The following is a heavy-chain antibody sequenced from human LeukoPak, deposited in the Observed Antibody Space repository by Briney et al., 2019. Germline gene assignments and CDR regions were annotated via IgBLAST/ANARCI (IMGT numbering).Heavy chain of an antibody. J-gene: IGHJ4*02. Sequence: SETLSLTCTVSGYSVSSGYYWGWIRQSPGKGLEWIGSIYHSGSTYYSPSLRSRITISVDTSKNQFSLNLNSVTAADTAVYYCARAVAYGIDTGYFDYWGQGTLVTVSS. V-gene: IGHV4-38-2*02. CDR2: IYHSGST. CDR1: GYSVSSGYY. D-gene: IGHD2-8*02. CDR3: ARAVAYGIDTGYFDY.